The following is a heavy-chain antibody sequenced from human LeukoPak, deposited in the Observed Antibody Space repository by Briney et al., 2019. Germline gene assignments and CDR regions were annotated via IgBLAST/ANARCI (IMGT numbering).Heavy chain of an antibody. CDR1: GGSFSGYY. D-gene: IGHD2-2*01. J-gene: IGHJ4*02. V-gene: IGHV4-34*01. CDR3: ARVEKYQVHQLLPYLLFDY. Sequence: PSETLSLTCAVYGGSFSGYYWNWIRQPPGKGLEWIGEINHSGSTNYNLSLKSRVTFSVDTSKNQFSLKLTSVTTADTAVYYCARVEKYQVHQLLPYLLFDYWGQGTLVTVSS. CDR2: INHSGST.